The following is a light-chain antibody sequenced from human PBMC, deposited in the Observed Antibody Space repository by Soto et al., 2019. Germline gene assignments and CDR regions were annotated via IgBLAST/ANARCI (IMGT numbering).Light chain of an antibody. Sequence: DIQMTQSPSTLPASVGDRVTITCLASQSISSWLAWYQQKPGKAPKLLIYDASSLERGVPSSFSGSVSRTEFTRTISRLQPDDFATYYCQQYNSYPYTFGHGTKLEI. CDR1: QSISSW. J-gene: IGKJ2*01. CDR3: QQYNSYPYT. V-gene: IGKV1-5*01. CDR2: DAS.